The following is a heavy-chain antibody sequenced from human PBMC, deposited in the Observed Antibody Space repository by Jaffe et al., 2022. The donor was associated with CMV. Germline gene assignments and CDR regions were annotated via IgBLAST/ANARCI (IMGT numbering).Heavy chain of an antibody. CDR2: ISGSGGST. J-gene: IGHJ4*02. CDR1: GFTFSSYA. CDR3: AKDGYSSGWRPGHFDY. Sequence: EVQLVESGGGLVQPGGSLRLSCAASGFTFSSYAMSWVRQAPGKGLEWVSAISGSGGSTYYADSVKGRFTISRDNSKNTLYLQMNSLRAEDTAVYYCAKDGYSSGWRPGHFDYWGQGTLVTVSS. D-gene: IGHD6-19*01. V-gene: IGHV3-23*04.